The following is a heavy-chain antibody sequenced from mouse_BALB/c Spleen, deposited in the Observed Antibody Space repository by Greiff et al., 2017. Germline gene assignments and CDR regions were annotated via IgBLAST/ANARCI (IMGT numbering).Heavy chain of an antibody. CDR3: ASAYYRDYFDY. J-gene: IGHJ2*01. CDR2: INPSSGYT. Sequence: QVQLQQSGAELARPGASVKMSCKASAYTFTSYTMHWVKQRPGQGLEWIGNINPSSGYTNYIQKFKDKATLTADKSSSTAYMQLSSLTSEDSAVYYCASAYYRDYFDYWGQGTTLTVSS. CDR1: AYTFTSYT. D-gene: IGHD2-14*01. V-gene: IGHV1-4*01.